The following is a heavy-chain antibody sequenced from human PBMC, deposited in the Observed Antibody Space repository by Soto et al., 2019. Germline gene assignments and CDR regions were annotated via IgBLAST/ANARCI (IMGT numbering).Heavy chain of an antibody. J-gene: IGHJ5*02. V-gene: IGHV3-21*01. D-gene: IGHD6-13*01. CDR2: ISSNSAYI. CDR1: GFTLRSFT. CDR3: TRDASRDSSARGWFDP. Sequence: GGSLRLSCAASGFTLRSFTMNWVRQAPGKGLEWVSTISSNSAYIYYTDALRGRFTISRDNAKNSLHLQMNSLRAEDTAVYYCTRDASRDSSARGWFDPWGPGTLVTVSS.